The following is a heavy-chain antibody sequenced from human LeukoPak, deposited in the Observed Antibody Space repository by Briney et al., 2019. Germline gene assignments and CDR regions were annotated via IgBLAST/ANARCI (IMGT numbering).Heavy chain of an antibody. CDR3: ARIGTGLLNNAFDI. V-gene: IGHV4-34*01. D-gene: IGHD1-14*01. J-gene: IGHJ3*02. CDR2: INHSGST. CDR1: GGSFSGYY. Sequence: SSETLSLTCAVYGGSFSGYYWSWIRQPPGKGLEWIGEINHSGSTNYNPSLKSRVTISVDTSKNQFSLELSSVTAADTAVYYCARIGTGLLNNAFDIWGQGTMVTVSS.